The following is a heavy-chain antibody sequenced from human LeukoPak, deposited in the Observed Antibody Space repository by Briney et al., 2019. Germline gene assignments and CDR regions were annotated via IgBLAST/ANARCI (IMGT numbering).Heavy chain of an antibody. CDR2: INHSGST. CDR3: ARDHSSGSSWSPPFDY. J-gene: IGHJ4*02. CDR1: GGSFSGYY. Sequence: PSETLSLTCAVYGGSFSGYYWSWIRQPPGKGLEWIGEINHSGSTNYNPSLKSRVTISVDTSKNQFSLKLSSVTAADTAVYYCARDHSSGSSWSPPFDYWGQGTLVTVSS. V-gene: IGHV4-34*01. D-gene: IGHD6-13*01.